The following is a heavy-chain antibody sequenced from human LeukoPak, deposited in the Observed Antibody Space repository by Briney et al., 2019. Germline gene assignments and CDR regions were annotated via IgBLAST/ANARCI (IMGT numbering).Heavy chain of an antibody. CDR3: ARDSTGAYSSGWYGAFDI. CDR1: GYTFTSYA. Sequence: ASVKVSCKASGYTFTSYAMHWVRQAPGQRLEWMGWINAGNGNTKYSQKFQGRVTITRDTSASTAYMELSSLRSGDTAVYYCARDSTGAYSSGWYGAFDIWGQGTMVTVSS. V-gene: IGHV1-3*01. J-gene: IGHJ3*02. CDR2: INAGNGNT. D-gene: IGHD6-19*01.